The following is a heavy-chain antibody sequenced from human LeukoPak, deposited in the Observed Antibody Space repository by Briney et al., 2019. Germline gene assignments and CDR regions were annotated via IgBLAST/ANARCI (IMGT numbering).Heavy chain of an antibody. J-gene: IGHJ4*02. CDR2: ISSSSSDI. CDR3: ARDSRTTGTTSGYFDY. CDR1: GFTFSSYS. D-gene: IGHD1-1*01. Sequence: GGSLRLSCAASGFTFSSYSLNWVRQAPGKGLEWVSSISSSSSDIYYAVSVKGRFTISRDNAKNSLYLQMNSLRAEDTAVYYSARDSRTTGTTSGYFDYWGQGTLVTVSS. V-gene: IGHV3-21*01.